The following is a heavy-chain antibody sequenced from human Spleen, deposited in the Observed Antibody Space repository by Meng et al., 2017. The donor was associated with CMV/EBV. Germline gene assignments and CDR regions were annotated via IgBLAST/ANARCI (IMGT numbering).Heavy chain of an antibody. CDR3: ARVIRDYDFWSGFPQHGMDV. CDR2: ISSNGGST. Sequence: GGSLRLSCAASGFTFSTYAMHWVRQAPGKGLEYVSSISSNGGSTYYADSVKGRFTISRDNAKNSLYLQMNSLRAEDTAVYYCARVIRDYDFWSGFPQHGMDVWGQGTTVTVSS. V-gene: IGHV3-64*02. D-gene: IGHD3-3*01. CDR1: GFTFSTYA. J-gene: IGHJ6*02.